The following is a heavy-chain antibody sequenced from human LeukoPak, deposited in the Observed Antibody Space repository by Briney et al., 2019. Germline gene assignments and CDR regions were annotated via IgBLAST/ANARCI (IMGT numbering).Heavy chain of an antibody. CDR3: TGPSGSYSPDYYYYGMDV. J-gene: IGHJ6*02. D-gene: IGHD3-10*01. CDR1: GFTFSGSA. Sequence: GGSLRLSCAASGFTFSGSAMHWVRQASGKGLEWVGRIRSKANSYATAYAASVKGRFTISRDDSKNTAYLRMNSLKTEDTAVYYCTGPSGSYSPDYYYYGMDVWGQGTTVTVSS. CDR2: IRSKANSYAT. V-gene: IGHV3-73*01.